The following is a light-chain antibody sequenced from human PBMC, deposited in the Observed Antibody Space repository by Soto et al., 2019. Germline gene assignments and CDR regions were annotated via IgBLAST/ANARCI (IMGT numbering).Light chain of an antibody. CDR1: QSNSSN. J-gene: IGKJ5*01. Sequence: EIVMTQSPATLSVSPGERATVSWRASQSNSSNLAWYQQKPGQAPRLLIYGASTRATGIPARFSGRGSGTEFTLTISSLQSEDFAVYYCQQSNDWRSITFGQGTRLEIK. V-gene: IGKV3-15*01. CDR2: GAS. CDR3: QQSNDWRSIT.